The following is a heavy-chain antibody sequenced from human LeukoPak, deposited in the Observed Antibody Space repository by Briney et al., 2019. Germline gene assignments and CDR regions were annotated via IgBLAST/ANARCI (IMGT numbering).Heavy chain of an antibody. D-gene: IGHD2-15*01. CDR1: GGSFSGYY. CDR3: ASLSCSGGSCYYYGMDV. V-gene: IGHV4-34*01. Sequence: PSETLSLACAVYGGSFSGYYWSWIRQPPGKGLEWIGEINHSGSTNYNPSLKSRVAISVDTSKNQFSLKLSSVTAADTAVYYCASLSCSGGSCYYYGMDVWGQGTTVTVSS. CDR2: INHSGST. J-gene: IGHJ6*02.